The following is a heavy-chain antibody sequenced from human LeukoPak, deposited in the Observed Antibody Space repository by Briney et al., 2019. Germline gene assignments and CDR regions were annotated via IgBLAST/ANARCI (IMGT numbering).Heavy chain of an antibody. V-gene: IGHV1-2*02. D-gene: IGHD6-13*01. CDR1: GYTFTGYY. CDR2: TNPNSGGT. Sequence: ASVKVSRKGSGYTFTGYYMHCVRQAPGQGLEWMGWTNPNSGGTNYAQKFQGRVTMTRDTSISTAYMELSRLRSDDTAVYYCARVRAAAAVDYWGQGTLVTVSS. CDR3: ARVRAAAAVDY. J-gene: IGHJ4*02.